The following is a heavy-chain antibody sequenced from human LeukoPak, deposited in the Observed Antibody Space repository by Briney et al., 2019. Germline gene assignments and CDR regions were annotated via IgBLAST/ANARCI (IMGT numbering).Heavy chain of an antibody. J-gene: IGHJ6*03. CDR1: GGSISSSSYY. D-gene: IGHD1-26*01. CDR3: ARHSGRISFYMDV. V-gene: IGHV4-39*01. CDR2: IYYSGST. Sequence: KPSETLSLTCTVSGGSISSSSYYWGWIRQPPGKGLEWIGSIYYSGSTYYNPSLKSRVTISVDTSENQFSLKLSSVTAADTAVYYCARHSGRISFYMDVWGKGTTVTVSS.